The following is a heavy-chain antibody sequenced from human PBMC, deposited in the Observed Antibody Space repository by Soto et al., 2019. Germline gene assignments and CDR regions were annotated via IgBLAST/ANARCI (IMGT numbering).Heavy chain of an antibody. V-gene: IGHV1-3*01. Sequence: QVPLVQSGAEVKKPGASVKVSCKASGYTFTSYAMHWVRQAPGQRLEWMGWINAGNGNTKYSQKFQGRVTITRDTSASTAYMELSSLRSEDTAVYYCAREGIVVVPAAMPQYYYYGMDVWGQGTTVTVSS. D-gene: IGHD2-2*01. J-gene: IGHJ6*02. CDR2: INAGNGNT. CDR1: GYTFTSYA. CDR3: AREGIVVVPAAMPQYYYYGMDV.